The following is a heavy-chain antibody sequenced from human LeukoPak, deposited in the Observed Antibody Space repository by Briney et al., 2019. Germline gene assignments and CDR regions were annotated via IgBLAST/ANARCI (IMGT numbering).Heavy chain of an antibody. CDR1: GFTFSAYW. Sequence: GGSLRLSCAASGFTFSAYWMSWVRQAPGKGLEWVANIKQDGSEKYYVDSVKGRFTISRDNAKNSLYLQMNSLRAEDTAVYYCARELDYGGNPLYGMDVWGQGTTVTVSS. CDR3: ARELDYGGNPLYGMDV. J-gene: IGHJ6*02. D-gene: IGHD4-23*01. V-gene: IGHV3-7*01. CDR2: IKQDGSEK.